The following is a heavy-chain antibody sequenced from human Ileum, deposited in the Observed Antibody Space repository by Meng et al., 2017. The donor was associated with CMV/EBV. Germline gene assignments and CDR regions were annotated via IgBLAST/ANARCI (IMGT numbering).Heavy chain of an antibody. CDR1: GGSFSEYH. CDR3: ARASPQRRFLSY. CDR2: INHGGSS. D-gene: IGHD3-3*01. Sequence: QPQQWGAGLLKPSETLSLMCAVYGGSFSEYHWSWIRQPPGKGLEWIGEINHGGSSNYNPSLKSRVTISVDRSRNQVSLKLTSVTAADTAVYYCARASPQRRFLSYWGQGTLVTVSS. V-gene: IGHV4-34*01. J-gene: IGHJ4*02.